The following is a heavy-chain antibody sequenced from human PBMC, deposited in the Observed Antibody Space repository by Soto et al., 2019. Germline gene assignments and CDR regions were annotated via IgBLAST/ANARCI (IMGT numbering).Heavy chain of an antibody. Sequence: QVQLQQWGAGLLKPSETLSLTCAVYGGSFSGYYWSWIRQPPGKGLEWIGEINHSGNTNYNPSLKIRVTISVDTSKNQFSLKLSSVTAADTDVYYCARRSAARPWSQGTLVTASS. V-gene: IGHV4-34*01. CDR2: INHSGNT. J-gene: IGHJ5*02. CDR3: ARRSAARP. D-gene: IGHD6-25*01. CDR1: GGSFSGYY.